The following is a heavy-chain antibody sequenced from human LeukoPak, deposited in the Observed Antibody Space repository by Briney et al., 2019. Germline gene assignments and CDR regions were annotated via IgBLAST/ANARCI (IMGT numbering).Heavy chain of an antibody. CDR1: GGSISSSSSYY. CDR3: ARGLRRQLLSPPMYNWFDP. J-gene: IGHJ5*02. CDR2: IYYSGST. V-gene: IGHV4-39*07. Sequence: SETLSLTCTVSGGSISSSSSYYWGWIRQPPGKGLEWIGTIYYSGSTYYDPSLKSRVTISVDTSKNQFSLKLSSVTAADTAVYYCARGLRRQLLSPPMYNWFDPWGQGTLVTVSS. D-gene: IGHD2-2*01.